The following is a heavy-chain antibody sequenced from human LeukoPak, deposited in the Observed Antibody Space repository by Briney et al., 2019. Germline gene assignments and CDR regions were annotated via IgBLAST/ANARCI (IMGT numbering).Heavy chain of an antibody. V-gene: IGHV3-49*04. CDR3: TRVSVAGTPSY. CDR2: IRSKAYGGTT. D-gene: IGHD6-19*01. J-gene: IGHJ4*02. Sequence: GGSLRLSCTTSGFTFGDYAMSWVRQAPGKGLEWVGFIRSKAYGGTTEYAASVKGRFTISRDDSKSIAYLQIDSLKTEDTAVYYCTRVSVAGTPSYWGQGTLVTVSS. CDR1: GFTFGDYA.